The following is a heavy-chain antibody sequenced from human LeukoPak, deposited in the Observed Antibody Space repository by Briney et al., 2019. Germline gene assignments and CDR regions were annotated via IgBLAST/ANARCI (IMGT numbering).Heavy chain of an antibody. CDR2: IYYSGST. V-gene: IGHV4-59*01. CDR1: GGSISSYY. CDR3: ARVNLHYDIFTGYYYYYYYMDV. D-gene: IGHD3-9*01. Sequence: SETLSLTCTVSGGSISSYYWSWIRQPPGKGLEWIGYIYYSGSTNYNPSLKSRVTISVDTSKNQFSLKLSSVTAADTAVYYCARVNLHYDIFTGYYYYYYYMDVWGKGTTVTVSS. J-gene: IGHJ6*03.